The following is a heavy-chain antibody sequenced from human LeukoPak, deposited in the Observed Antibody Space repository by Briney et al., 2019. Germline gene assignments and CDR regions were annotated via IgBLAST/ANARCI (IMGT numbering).Heavy chain of an antibody. D-gene: IGHD6-6*01. V-gene: IGHV1-69*13. Sequence: EASVKVSCKASGGTFSSYAISWVRQAPGQGLEWMGGIIPIFGTANYAQKFQGRVTITADESTSTAYMELSSLRSEDTAVYYCARVPPYSSSLHYYYYYMDVWGKGTTVTVSS. CDR2: IIPIFGTA. CDR3: ARVPPYSSSLHYYYYYMDV. J-gene: IGHJ6*03. CDR1: GGTFSSYA.